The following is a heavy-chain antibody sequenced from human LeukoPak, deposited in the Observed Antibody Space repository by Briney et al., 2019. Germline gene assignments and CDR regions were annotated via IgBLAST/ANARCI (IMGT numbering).Heavy chain of an antibody. CDR1: GYSFTSYW. J-gene: IGHJ5*02. CDR3: ARRTNYGSGSDWFDP. D-gene: IGHD3-10*01. V-gene: IGHV5-51*01. Sequence: GESLKISCKGSGYSFTSYWVGWVRQMPGKGLEWMGIIYPDDSDTRYSPSFQGQVTISADKSISTAYLQWSSLKASDTAMYYCARRTNYGSGSDWFDPWGQGTLVTVSS. CDR2: IYPDDSDT.